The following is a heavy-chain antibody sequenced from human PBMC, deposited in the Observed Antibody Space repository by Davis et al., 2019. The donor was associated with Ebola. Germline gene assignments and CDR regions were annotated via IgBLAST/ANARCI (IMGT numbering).Heavy chain of an antibody. CDR3: AKETVKSPFDY. D-gene: IGHD4-11*01. CDR1: GFTFSSYG. CDR2: ISYDGNSK. V-gene: IGHV3-30*18. J-gene: IGHJ4*02. Sequence: GESLKISCAASGFTFSSYGMHWVRQAPGKGLEWVAVISYDGNSKYYADSVKGRFTISRDNSKNTLYLQMNSLRAEDTAVYYCAKETVKSPFDYWGQGTLVTVSS.